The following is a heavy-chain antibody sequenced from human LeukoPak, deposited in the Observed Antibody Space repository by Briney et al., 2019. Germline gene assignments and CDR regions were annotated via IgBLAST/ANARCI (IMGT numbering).Heavy chain of an antibody. Sequence: ASVKVSCKASGYSFTSYYTHWVRQAPGQGLEWMGLINPSGSSTTYAQKFQGRVTMTRDMFTSTDYMELTSLTSDDTAVYYCARDNSVGETAWWFDPWGQGTLVTVSS. J-gene: IGHJ5*02. CDR3: ARDNSVGETAWWFDP. CDR1: GYSFTSYY. V-gene: IGHV1-46*01. CDR2: INPSGSST. D-gene: IGHD1-26*01.